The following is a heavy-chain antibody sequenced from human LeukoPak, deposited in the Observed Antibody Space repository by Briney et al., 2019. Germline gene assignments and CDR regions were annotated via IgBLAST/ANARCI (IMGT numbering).Heavy chain of an antibody. J-gene: IGHJ4*02. CDR1: GYTFTGYY. CDR2: INPNSGGT. V-gene: IGHV1-2*06. CDR3: ARDLPSPTISVADDY. D-gene: IGHD6-19*01. Sequence: GASVKVSCRASGYTFTGYYMFWLRQAPGQGLELMGRINPNSGGTNFAQKFQGRVTMTRNTSITTAYMELSSLRSDDTAMYYRARDLPSPTISVADDYWGQGTLVTVSS.